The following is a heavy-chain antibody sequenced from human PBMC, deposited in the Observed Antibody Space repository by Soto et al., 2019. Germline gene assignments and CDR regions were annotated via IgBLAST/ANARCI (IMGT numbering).Heavy chain of an antibody. CDR3: ARHGRRDEGFED. CDR1: GDSISSDNIF. J-gene: IGHJ4*02. D-gene: IGHD2-21*01. CDR2: IYDGEST. V-gene: IGHV4-39*01. Sequence: TSETLSLTCTVSGDSISSDNIFWDWIRQPPGKGLEWIGNIYDGESTYYNPSLKSRVTMSVDTSKNQFSLKLSSVTAADTAVYDCARHGRRDEGFEDWGQGTLVTVSS.